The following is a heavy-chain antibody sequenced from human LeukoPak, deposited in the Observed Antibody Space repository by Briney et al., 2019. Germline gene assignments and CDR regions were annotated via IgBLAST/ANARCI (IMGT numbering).Heavy chain of an antibody. V-gene: IGHV3-7*01. D-gene: IGHD6-13*01. CDR1: GFTFSSYW. Sequence: GGSLRLSCAVSGFTFSSYWMNWVRQAPVKGLEWVASIRQDGGEKSYVDSVKGRFTISRDNTKNSLYLQMSSLRAEDTAVYYCARDGTAAGLYFDLWGQGTLVIVSS. J-gene: IGHJ4*01. CDR3: ARDGTAAGLYFDL. CDR2: IRQDGGEK.